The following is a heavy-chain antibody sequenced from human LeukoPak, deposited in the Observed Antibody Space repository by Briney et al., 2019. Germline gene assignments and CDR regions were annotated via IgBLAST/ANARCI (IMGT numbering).Heavy chain of an antibody. V-gene: IGHV3-7*01. D-gene: IGHD6-13*01. J-gene: IGHJ2*01. CDR1: GFTFSSYW. CDR3: ARGPYSSSWGFPDTWYFDL. Sequence: GGSLRLSCAASGFTFSSYWMSWVRQAPGKGLEWVANIKQDGSEKYYVDSVKGRFTISRDNAKNSLYLQMNSLRVEDTAVYYCARGPYSSSWGFPDTWYFDLWGRGTLVTVSS. CDR2: IKQDGSEK.